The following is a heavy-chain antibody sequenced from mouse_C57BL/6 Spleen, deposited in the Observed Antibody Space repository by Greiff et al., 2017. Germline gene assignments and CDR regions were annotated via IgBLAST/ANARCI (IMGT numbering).Heavy chain of an antibody. J-gene: IGHJ4*01. CDR2: ISDGGSYT. D-gene: IGHD2-2*01. CDR1: GFTFSSYA. V-gene: IGHV5-4*01. CDR3: ARDGSQYYYAMDY. Sequence: EVKLMESGGGLVKPGGSLKLSCAASGFTFSSYAMSWVRQTPEKRLEWVATISDGGSYTYYPDNVKGRFTISRDNAKNNLYLQMSHLKSEDTAMYYCARDGSQYYYAMDYWGQGTSVTVSS.